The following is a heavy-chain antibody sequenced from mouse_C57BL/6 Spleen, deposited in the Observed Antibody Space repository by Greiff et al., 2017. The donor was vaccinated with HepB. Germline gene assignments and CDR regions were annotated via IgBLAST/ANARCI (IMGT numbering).Heavy chain of an antibody. J-gene: IGHJ3*01. Sequence: QVHVKQSGAELVKPGASVKISCKASGYAFSSYWMNWVKQRPGKGLEWIGQIYPGDGDTNYNGKFKGKATLTADKSSSTAYMQLSSLTSEDSAVYFCERSDYGSSYQFAYWGQGTLVTVSA. CDR3: ERSDYGSSYQFAY. V-gene: IGHV1-80*01. CDR2: IYPGDGDT. D-gene: IGHD1-1*01. CDR1: GYAFSSYW.